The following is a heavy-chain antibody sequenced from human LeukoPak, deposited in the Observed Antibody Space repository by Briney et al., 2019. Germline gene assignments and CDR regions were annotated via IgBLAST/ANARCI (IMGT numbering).Heavy chain of an antibody. D-gene: IGHD3-22*01. V-gene: IGHV3-21*01. CDR3: ARGFRYHYDSSGYFDY. J-gene: IGHJ4*02. CDR1: GFSMSIYW. Sequence: PGGSLRLSSAVSGFSMSIYWMTWGRHAPAKGLEWVSSISDSSNYIYYADSVKGRFTISRDNAKNSLYLQVNSLRAEDTAVYYCARGFRYHYDSSGYFDYWGQGTLVTVSS. CDR2: ISDSSNYI.